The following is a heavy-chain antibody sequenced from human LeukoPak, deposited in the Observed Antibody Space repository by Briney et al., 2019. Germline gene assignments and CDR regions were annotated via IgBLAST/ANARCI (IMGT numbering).Heavy chain of an antibody. V-gene: IGHV4-34*01. CDR1: GGSFSGYY. CDR3: ARGTSYYDSSGYYPYFDY. D-gene: IGHD3-22*01. CDR2: INHSGST. Sequence: SETLSLTCAVYGGSFSGYYWSWIRQPPGKGLEWIGEINHSGSTNYNPSLKSRVTISVDRSKNQFSLKLSSVAAADTAVYYCARGTSYYDSSGYYPYFDYWGQGTLVTVSS. J-gene: IGHJ4*02.